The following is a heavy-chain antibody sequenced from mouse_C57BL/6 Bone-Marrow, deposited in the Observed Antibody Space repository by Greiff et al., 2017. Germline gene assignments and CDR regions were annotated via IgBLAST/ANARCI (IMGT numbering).Heavy chain of an antibody. V-gene: IGHV5-9*01. CDR2: ISGGGGNT. CDR3: ARTYYSIYGFAY. Sequence: MLVESGGGLVKPGGSLKLSCASSGFTFSIYTMSWVRPTPEKRLEWVATISGGGGNTSYPDSVKGLFTISSDNAKNTLYLQMSSLRSDDTALYYCARTYYSIYGFAYWGQGTLVTVSA. CDR1: GFTFSIYT. J-gene: IGHJ3*01. D-gene: IGHD2-5*01.